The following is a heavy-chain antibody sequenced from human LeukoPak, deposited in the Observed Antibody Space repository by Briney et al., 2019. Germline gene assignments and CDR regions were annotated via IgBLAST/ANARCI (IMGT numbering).Heavy chain of an antibody. CDR2: INHSGST. J-gene: IGHJ5*02. CDR3: ARYRWNDPETQPYNWFDP. V-gene: IGHV4-34*01. Sequence: LXXTXXVYGGXFSGYYWSWIPQPPGKGLEWIGEINHSGSTNYNPSLKSRVTISVDTSKNQFSLKLSSVTAADTAVYYCARYRWNDPETQPYNWFDPWGQGTLVTVSS. CDR1: GGXFSGYY. D-gene: IGHD1-1*01.